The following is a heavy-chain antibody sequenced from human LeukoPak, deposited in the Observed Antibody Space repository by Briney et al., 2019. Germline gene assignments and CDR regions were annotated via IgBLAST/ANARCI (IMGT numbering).Heavy chain of an antibody. J-gene: IGHJ5*02. V-gene: IGHV3-49*03. Sequence: GGSLRLSCRPSGFTFGDYSMSWFHQAPGKGLEWMGFIRSKGSGGTTEYAASVKGRFTILRDDSKSIAYLQINSLKTEDTAVYFCARGYQSGHYFSWGQGTLVAVSS. CDR1: GFTFGDYS. CDR2: IRSKGSGGTT. D-gene: IGHD3-22*01. CDR3: ARGYQSGHYFS.